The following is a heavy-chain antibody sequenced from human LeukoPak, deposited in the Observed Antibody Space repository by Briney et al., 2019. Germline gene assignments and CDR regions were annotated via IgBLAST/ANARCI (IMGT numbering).Heavy chain of an antibody. Sequence: GGSLRLSCAASGFIFSRYTMNWVRQAPGKGLEWVSSISSTSTYIYYADSVKGRFTISRDNAKNLLFLQMNDLTTDDTAVYYCARKLGGAQCGGDCFFDHWGQGTRVAVSS. D-gene: IGHD2-21*02. CDR1: GFIFSRYT. CDR3: ARKLGGAQCGGDCFFDH. V-gene: IGHV3-21*04. CDR2: ISSTSTYI. J-gene: IGHJ4*02.